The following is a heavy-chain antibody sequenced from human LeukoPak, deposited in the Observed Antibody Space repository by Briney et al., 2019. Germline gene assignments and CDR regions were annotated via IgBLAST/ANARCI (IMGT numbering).Heavy chain of an antibody. CDR2: INPNSGGT. V-gene: IGHV1-2*02. J-gene: IGHJ4*02. CDR3: ASRGAYEEPYCSGGSCCGHGSRYFDY. CDR1: GYTFTGYY. Sequence: ASVKVSCKASGYTFTGYYMHWVRQAPGQGLEWMGWINPNSGGTNYAQKFQGRVTMTRDTSISTAYMELSRLRSDDTAVYYCASRGAYEEPYCSGGSCCGHGSRYFDYWGQGTLVTVSS. D-gene: IGHD2-15*01.